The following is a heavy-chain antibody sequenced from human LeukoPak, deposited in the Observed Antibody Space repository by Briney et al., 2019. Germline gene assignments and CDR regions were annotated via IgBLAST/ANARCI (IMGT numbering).Heavy chain of an antibody. V-gene: IGHV3-23*01. J-gene: IGHJ5*02. D-gene: IGHD6-13*01. CDR2: ISATGANT. CDR1: GFTFSSYG. Sequence: GGSLRLSCAASGFTFSSYGVSWVRQAPGKGLEWVSTISATGANTYYADSVKGRFTISRDNSKSTLYLQMNSLRVEDAAVYYCAKRRYDTSSLDWFGPWGQGTLVTVSS. CDR3: AKRRYDTSSLDWFGP.